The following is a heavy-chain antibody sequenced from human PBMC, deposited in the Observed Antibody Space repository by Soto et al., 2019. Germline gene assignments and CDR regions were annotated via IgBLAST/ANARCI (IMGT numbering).Heavy chain of an antibody. V-gene: IGHV3-7*01. Sequence: GGSLRLSCAASGFTFSSYWMSWVRQAPGKGLEWVANIKQDGSEKYYVDSVKGRFTISRDNAKNSLYLQMNSLRAEDTAVYYCARYCSGGSCYSSWFVPWGQGTLVTVSS. J-gene: IGHJ5*02. CDR3: ARYCSGGSCYSSWFVP. CDR2: IKQDGSEK. CDR1: GFTFSSYW. D-gene: IGHD2-15*01.